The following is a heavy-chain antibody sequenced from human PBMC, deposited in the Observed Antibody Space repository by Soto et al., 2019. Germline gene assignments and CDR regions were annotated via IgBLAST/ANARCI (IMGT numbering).Heavy chain of an antibody. CDR2: IWYHGRDI. D-gene: IGHD1-26*01. CDR3: ARDQGGQSGNFIFDN. CDR1: GFVFSDYV. V-gene: IGHV3-33*01. Sequence: GGSLRLSCAASGFVFSDYVIHWVRQAPGRGLDWVAGIWYHGRDIFYTDSVKGRFTISRDNSKNMLYLQMNSLRAEDTAVYYCARDQGGQSGNFIFDNWGQRTLVTVSS. J-gene: IGHJ4*02.